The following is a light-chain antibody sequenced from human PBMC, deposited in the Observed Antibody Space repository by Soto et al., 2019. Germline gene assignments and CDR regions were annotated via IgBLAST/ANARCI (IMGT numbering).Light chain of an antibody. CDR3: QQYEGSPRT. J-gene: IGKJ2*01. Sequence: EIVMAHSPSTLSVSPGYTSTLSCRSSQNIHINLAWYQQKPGQAPTLLIYGVTARAPGVPARFSGSGSGTDFTLTIRSLKPGDFAVFYCQQYEGSPRTFGLGTKVDIK. V-gene: IGKV3-15*01. CDR1: QNIHIN. CDR2: GVT.